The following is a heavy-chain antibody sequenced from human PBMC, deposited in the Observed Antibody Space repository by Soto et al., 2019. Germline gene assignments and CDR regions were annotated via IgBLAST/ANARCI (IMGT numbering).Heavy chain of an antibody. J-gene: IGHJ6*02. Sequence: TVSGGSVSSGSYYWSWIRQPPGKGLEWIGYIYYSGSTNYNPSLKSRVTISVDTSKNQFSLKLSSVTAADTAVYYCARGVATIPPYYYYYGMDVWGQGTTVTVSS. CDR3: ARGVATIPPYYYYYGMDV. V-gene: IGHV4-61*01. D-gene: IGHD5-12*01. CDR2: IYYSGST. CDR1: GGSVSSGSYY.